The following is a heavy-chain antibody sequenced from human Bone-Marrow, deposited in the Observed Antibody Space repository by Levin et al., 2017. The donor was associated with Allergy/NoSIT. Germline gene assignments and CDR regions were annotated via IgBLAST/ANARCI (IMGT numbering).Heavy chain of an antibody. Sequence: PGGSLRLSCKGSGYTFPNYWIAWVRQMPGKGLEWMGTTWPGDSNTRYSPSFQGQVTISPDKSISTAYLQWSSLKASDTAMYYCVTSSSSWFEEGVFDYWGLGTLVTVSS. J-gene: IGHJ4*02. D-gene: IGHD6-13*01. CDR1: GYTFPNYW. CDR2: TWPGDSNT. CDR3: VTSSSSWFEEGVFDY. V-gene: IGHV5-51*01.